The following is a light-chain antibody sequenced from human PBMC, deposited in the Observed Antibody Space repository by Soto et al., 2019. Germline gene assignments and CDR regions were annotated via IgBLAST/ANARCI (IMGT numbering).Light chain of an antibody. CDR3: QQYGSSPLT. CDR2: GAS. V-gene: IGKV3-20*01. CDR1: QSVSSRY. Sequence: EIALTQSPGTLSLSPEQRATLSCRASQSVSSRYLAWYQQKPDQAPRLLIYGASSMATGITDRSSGSGPGTNFPLTKSRLEPEDCAVYYCQQYGSSPLTFGGGTKGEIK. J-gene: IGKJ4*01.